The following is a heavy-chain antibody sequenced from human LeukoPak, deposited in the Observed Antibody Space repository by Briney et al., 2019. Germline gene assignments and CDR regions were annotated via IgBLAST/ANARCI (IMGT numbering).Heavy chain of an antibody. V-gene: IGHV3-23*01. CDR2: ISGSGGST. Sequence: GGSLRLSCAASGFTFSSYNMNWVRQAPGKGLEWVSAISGSGGSTYYADSVKGRFTISRDNSKNTLYLQMNSLRADDTAVYYCARSGWADAFDIWGQGTMVTVSS. J-gene: IGHJ3*02. CDR1: GFTFSSYN. CDR3: ARSGWADAFDI. D-gene: IGHD6-19*01.